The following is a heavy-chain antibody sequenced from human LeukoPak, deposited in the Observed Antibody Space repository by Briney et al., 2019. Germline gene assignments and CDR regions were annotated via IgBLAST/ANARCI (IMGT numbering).Heavy chain of an antibody. CDR2: INPSGGST. V-gene: IGHV1-46*01. CDR1: GYTFTSYY. CDR3: ARAMVAGHSTGGYFDY. J-gene: IGHJ4*02. Sequence: ASVKVSCKASGYTFTSYYMHWVRQAPGQGLEWMGIINPSGGSTSYAQKFQGRVTMTRDTSTSTVYMGLSSLRSEDTAVYYCARAMVAGHSTGGYFDYWGQGTLVTVSS. D-gene: IGHD6-19*01.